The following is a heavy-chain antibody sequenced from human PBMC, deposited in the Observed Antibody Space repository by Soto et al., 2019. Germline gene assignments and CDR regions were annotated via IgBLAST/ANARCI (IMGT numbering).Heavy chain of an antibody. CDR2: ISTAGDT. J-gene: IGHJ4*02. CDR3: ARGQEVGAHFFDS. CDR1: GVTCSGLH. V-gene: IGHV3-13*01. D-gene: IGHD2-15*01. Sequence: GGLRLSCEAPGVTCSGLHMHWVRQPTGKGLEWVSTISTAGDTYYAVSVKGRFTISRDNAKNSLSLQMNSLRAGDTAVYFCARGQEVGAHFFDSWGQGTQVTVSS.